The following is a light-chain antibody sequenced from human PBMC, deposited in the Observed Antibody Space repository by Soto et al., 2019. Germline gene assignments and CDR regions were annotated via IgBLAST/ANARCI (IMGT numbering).Light chain of an antibody. CDR1: QSVSGY. V-gene: IGKV3-11*01. J-gene: IGKJ1*01. CDR2: DAS. Sequence: EIVLTHSPVTLSLSPWEIATLSCRASQSVSGYVAWYQQKPGQAPRLLIYDASSRANGIPARFTGSGSGTDFSLTISSLEPEDFAVYHCQQRGTWPTFGQGTKVDIK. CDR3: QQRGTWPT.